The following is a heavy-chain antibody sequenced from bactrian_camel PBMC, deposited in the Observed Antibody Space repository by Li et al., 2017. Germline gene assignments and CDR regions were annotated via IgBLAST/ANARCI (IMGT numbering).Heavy chain of an antibody. Sequence: VQLVESGGGPVQAGGSLRLSCEVSGYTGGRDYMNGRTCMGWFRQGPGKEREGVAHLYIPRGGNPSAYYGESVEGRFTISRDNRGNMLTLQMNSLKPEDTGMYYCAAARGYKFSSGTCSQAGRYDYWGRGTQVTVS. J-gene: IGHJ4*01. V-gene: IGHV3S63*01. CDR1: GYTGGRDY. CDR3: AAARGYKFSSGTCSQAGRYDY. D-gene: IGHD7*01. CDR2: LYIPRGGNPSA.